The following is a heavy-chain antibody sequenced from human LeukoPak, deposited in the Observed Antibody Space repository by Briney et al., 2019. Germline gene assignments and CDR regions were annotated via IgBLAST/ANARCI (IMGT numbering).Heavy chain of an antibody. V-gene: IGHV3-21*04. Sequence: KSGGSLRLSCAASGFTFSSYSMNWVRQAPGKGLEWVSSISSSSSYIYYADSVKGRFTISRDNSKNTLYLQMNSLRAEDTAVYYCAKVLEVTTWAFDIWGQGTMVTVSS. D-gene: IGHD4-17*01. CDR2: ISSSSSYI. CDR1: GFTFSSYS. J-gene: IGHJ3*02. CDR3: AKVLEVTTWAFDI.